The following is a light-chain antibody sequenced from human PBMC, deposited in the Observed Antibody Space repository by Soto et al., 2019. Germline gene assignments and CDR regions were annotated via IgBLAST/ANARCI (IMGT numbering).Light chain of an antibody. CDR1: NSDVGIYDF. J-gene: IGLJ1*01. V-gene: IGLV2-14*01. Sequence: QSALTQPASGSGTPGQSITISCTGSNSDVGIYDFVSWYQHHPGRAPKLIVSEVSHRPSGVSNRFSGSKSGNTASLTTSGLQSEDEADYYCISYTSDDVRYVFGTGTKLTVI. CDR3: ISYTSDDVRYV. CDR2: EVS.